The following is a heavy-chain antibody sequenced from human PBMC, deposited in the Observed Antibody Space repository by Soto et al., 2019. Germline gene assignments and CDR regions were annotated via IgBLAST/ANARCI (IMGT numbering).Heavy chain of an antibody. CDR3: AKAPHPHYYMDV. J-gene: IGHJ6*03. V-gene: IGHV3-9*01. CDR2: ISWNSGSI. Sequence: DVQLVESGGGLVQPGRSLRLSCAASGFTFDDYAMHWVRQAPGKGLEWVSGISWNSGSIGYADSVKGRFTISRDNAKNSLYLQMNSLRAEDTALYYCAKAPHPHYYMDVWGKGTTVTVSS. CDR1: GFTFDDYA.